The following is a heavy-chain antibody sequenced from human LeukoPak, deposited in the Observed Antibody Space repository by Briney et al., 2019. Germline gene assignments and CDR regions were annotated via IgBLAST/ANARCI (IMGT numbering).Heavy chain of an antibody. CDR1: GGSISSGGYY. Sequence: SETLSLTCTVSGGSISSGGYYWSWIRQPPGKGLEWIGYIYHSGSTYYNPSLKSRVTISVDRSKNQFSLKLSSVTAADTAVYYCARTQPDSNSDYWGQGTLVTVSS. CDR3: ARTQPDSNSDY. CDR2: IYHSGST. D-gene: IGHD3-22*01. J-gene: IGHJ4*02. V-gene: IGHV4-30-2*01.